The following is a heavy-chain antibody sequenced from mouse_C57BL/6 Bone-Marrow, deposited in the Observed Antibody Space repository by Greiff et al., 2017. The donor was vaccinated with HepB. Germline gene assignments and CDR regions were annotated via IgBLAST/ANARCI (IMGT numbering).Heavy chain of an antibody. D-gene: IGHD1-1*01. CDR3: ARSDYGSSFYWYFDV. CDR2: INPSSGYT. J-gene: IGHJ1*03. CDR1: GYTFTSYW. V-gene: IGHV1-7*01. Sequence: QVQLQQSGPELVKPGASVKISCKASGYTFTSYWMHWVKQRPGQGLEWIGYINPSSGYTKYNQKFKDKATLTADKSSSTAYMQLSRLTYEDSAVYYCARSDYGSSFYWYFDVWGTGTTVTVSS.